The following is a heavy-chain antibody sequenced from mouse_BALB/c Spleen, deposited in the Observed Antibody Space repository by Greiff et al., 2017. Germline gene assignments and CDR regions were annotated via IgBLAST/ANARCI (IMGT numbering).Heavy chain of an antibody. J-gene: IGHJ2*01. Sequence: VMLVESGPGLVQPSQSLSITCTVSGFSLTSYGVHWVRQSPGKGLEWLGVIWSGGSTDYNAAFISRLSISKDNSKSQVFFKMNSLQANDTAIYYCARGHYYGPFDYWGQGTTLTVSS. CDR2: IWSGGST. V-gene: IGHV2-2*02. CDR3: ARGHYYGPFDY. D-gene: IGHD1-2*01. CDR1: GFSLTSYG.